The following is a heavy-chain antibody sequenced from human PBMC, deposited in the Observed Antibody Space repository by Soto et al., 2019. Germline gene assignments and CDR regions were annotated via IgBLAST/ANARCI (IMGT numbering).Heavy chain of an antibody. V-gene: IGHV1-69*13. D-gene: IGHD6-6*01. CDR2: IIPIFGTA. J-gene: IGHJ6*02. CDR3: ARGRGSSSSEAYYYYYGMDV. CDR1: GGTFSSYA. Sequence: SVRVSCKXSGGTFSSYAISWVRQAPGQGLEWMGGIIPIFGTANYAQKFQGRVTITADESTSTAYMELSSLRSEDTAVYCCARGRGSSSSEAYYYYYGMDVWGQGTTVTVSS.